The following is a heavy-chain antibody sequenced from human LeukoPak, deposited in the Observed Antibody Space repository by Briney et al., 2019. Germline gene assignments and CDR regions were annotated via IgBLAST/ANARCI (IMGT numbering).Heavy chain of an antibody. J-gene: IGHJ4*02. CDR1: GDFFSGYY. CDR2: INHSGST. V-gene: IGHV4-34*01. CDR3: ARGPYSYDSSGCFDY. Sequence: KPSETLSLTCAVYGDFFSGYYWSWIRQPPGKGLEWIGEINHSGSTNYNPSLKSRVTISLDTSKNQFSLKLSSVTAADTAVYYCARGPYSYDSSGCFDYWGQGALVTVSS. D-gene: IGHD3-22*01.